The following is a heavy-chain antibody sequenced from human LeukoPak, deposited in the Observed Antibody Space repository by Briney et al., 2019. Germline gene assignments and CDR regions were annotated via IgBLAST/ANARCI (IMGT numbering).Heavy chain of an antibody. V-gene: IGHV1-46*01. D-gene: IGHD5-12*01. CDR1: GYTFTSYY. J-gene: IGHJ6*03. CDR3: ARDGGGYDLYYYYYYMDV. CDR2: INPSGGST. Sequence: ASVKVSCKASGYTFTSYYMHWVRQAPGQGLEWMGIINPSGGSTSYAQKFQGRVTMTRDTSTSTVYMELSSLRSEDTAVYYCARDGGGYDLYYYYYYMDVWGKGTTVTVSS.